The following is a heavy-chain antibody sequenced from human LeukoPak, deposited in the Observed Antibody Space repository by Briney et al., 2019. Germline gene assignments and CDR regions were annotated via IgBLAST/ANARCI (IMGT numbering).Heavy chain of an antibody. V-gene: IGHV4-39*01. CDR1: GGSISSSPYY. D-gene: IGHD2-2*01. CDR2: IYYRGST. J-gene: IGHJ5*02. CDR3: ARHYLSDGILSTFDP. Sequence: SETLSLTCTVSGGSISSSPYYWGWIRQPPGKGLEWIGTIYYRGSTYSNPSLNSRVTISLGTSKNPFSLRLRSVTAADTALYYCARHYLSDGILSTFDPWGQGTLVTVSS.